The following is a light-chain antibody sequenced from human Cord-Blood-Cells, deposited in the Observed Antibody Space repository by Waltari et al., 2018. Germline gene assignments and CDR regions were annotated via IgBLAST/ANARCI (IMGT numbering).Light chain of an antibody. CDR1: SGSIASNY. J-gene: IGLJ2*01. V-gene: IGLV6-57*01. CDR3: QSYDSSNVV. Sequence: NFMLTQPHSVSESPGKTVTISCTRSSGSIASNYVQWYQQRPGSSPTPVIYEDNQRPSGVPDRFSGSIDSSSNSAARTISGLKTEDEADYYCQSYDSSNVVFGGGTKLTVL. CDR2: EDN.